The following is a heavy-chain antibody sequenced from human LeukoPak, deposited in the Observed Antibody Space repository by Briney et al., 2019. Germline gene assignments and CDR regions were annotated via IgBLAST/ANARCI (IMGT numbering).Heavy chain of an antibody. CDR1: GGSISSSSYY. Sequence: SETLSLTCTVSGGSISSSSYYWGWIRQPPGKGLEWIGSIYYSGSTYHNPSLKSRVTISVDTSKNQFSLKLSSVTAADTAVYYCARMRADYTAFDYWGQGTLVTVSS. CDR2: IYYSGST. J-gene: IGHJ4*02. D-gene: IGHD4-11*01. CDR3: ARMRADYTAFDY. V-gene: IGHV4-39*01.